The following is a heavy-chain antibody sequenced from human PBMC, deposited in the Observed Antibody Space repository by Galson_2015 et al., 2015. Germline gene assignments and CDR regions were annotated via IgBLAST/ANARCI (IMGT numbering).Heavy chain of an antibody. CDR3: VRDPSTSLVAY. V-gene: IGHV3-48*03. Sequence: SCAASGFSFKNYEMNWVRQAPGKGLEWVSYISGSGSNIYYADSVKGRFTVSRDNANNLVHLQMNSLRAEDTAVYYCVRDPSTSLVAYWGQGTLVTVSS. CDR1: GFSFKNYE. CDR2: ISGSGSNI. J-gene: IGHJ4*02. D-gene: IGHD5-18*01.